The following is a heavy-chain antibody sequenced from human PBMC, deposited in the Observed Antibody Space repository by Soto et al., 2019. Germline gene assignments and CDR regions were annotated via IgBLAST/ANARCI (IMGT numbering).Heavy chain of an antibody. CDR2: ISVYNGNT. CDR3: AREFQYDSGGFHELYF. CDR1: GYTFNSFG. J-gene: IGHJ4*02. Sequence: QVHLEQSGAEVRKPGASVKVSCKASGYTFNSFGINWVRQAPGQGLEWLGWISVYNGNTNYAQKFHGRVTMTADTSTTTAYFELTSLRSDETAVYYCAREFQYDSGGFHELYFWGQGTLVTVSS. D-gene: IGHD3-22*01. V-gene: IGHV1-18*04.